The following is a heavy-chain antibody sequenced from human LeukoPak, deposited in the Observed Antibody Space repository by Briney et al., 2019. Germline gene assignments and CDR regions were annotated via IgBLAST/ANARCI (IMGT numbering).Heavy chain of an antibody. CDR3: TREPLRYFDWTAYFDY. Sequence: GGSLRLSCTASGFTFGDYAMSWVRQAPGKGLEWVGFIRSKAYGGTTEYAASVKGRSTISRDDSKSIAYLQMNSLKTEDTAVYYCTREPLRYFDWTAYFDYWGQGTLVTVSS. CDR1: GFTFGDYA. J-gene: IGHJ4*02. D-gene: IGHD3-9*01. CDR2: IRSKAYGGTT. V-gene: IGHV3-49*04.